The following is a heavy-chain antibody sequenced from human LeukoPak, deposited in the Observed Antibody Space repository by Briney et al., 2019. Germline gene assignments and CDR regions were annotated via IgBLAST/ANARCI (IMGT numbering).Heavy chain of an antibody. D-gene: IGHD5-12*01. V-gene: IGHV1-18*01. CDR3: ARERVYSGYDLLYYYYGMDV. CDR1: GYTFTSYG. Sequence: GASVKVSCKASGYTFTSYGISWVRQAPGQGLEWMGWISAYNGNTNYAQKLQGRVTMTTDTSTSTAYMELRSLRSDDTAVYYCARERVYSGYDLLYYYYGMDVWGQGTTVTVSS. CDR2: ISAYNGNT. J-gene: IGHJ6*02.